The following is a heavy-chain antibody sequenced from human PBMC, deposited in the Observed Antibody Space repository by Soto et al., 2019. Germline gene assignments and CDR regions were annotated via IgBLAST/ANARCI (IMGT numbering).Heavy chain of an antibody. Sequence: LGESLKISCKGSGYSFTSYWIGWVRQMPGKGLEWMGIIYPGDSDTRYSPSFQGQVTISADKSISTAYLQWSSLKASDTAMYYCARRFYDFSGAYYYGMDVWGQGTTVTVSS. CDR2: IYPGDSDT. V-gene: IGHV5-51*01. D-gene: IGHD3-3*01. J-gene: IGHJ6*02. CDR3: ARRFYDFSGAYYYGMDV. CDR1: GYSFTSYW.